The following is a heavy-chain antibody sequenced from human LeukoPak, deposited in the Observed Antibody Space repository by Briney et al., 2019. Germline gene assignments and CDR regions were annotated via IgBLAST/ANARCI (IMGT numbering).Heavy chain of an antibody. Sequence: ASVKVSCKASGYTFTGYYMHWVRQAPGQGLEWMGWINPNSGGTNYAQKLQGRVTMTRDTSISTAYMELSRLRSGDTAVYYCARGSRTQQLVVTRFDPWGQGTLVTVSS. CDR1: GYTFTGYY. CDR3: ARGSRTQQLVVTRFDP. J-gene: IGHJ5*02. V-gene: IGHV1-2*02. CDR2: INPNSGGT. D-gene: IGHD6-13*01.